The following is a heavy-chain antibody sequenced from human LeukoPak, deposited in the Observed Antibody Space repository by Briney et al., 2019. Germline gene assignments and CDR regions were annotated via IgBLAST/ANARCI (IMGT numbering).Heavy chain of an antibody. CDR2: ISSSSSTI. CDR3: AKDPRYYYDSSGYYNLYYYYYMDV. Sequence: PGGSLRLSCAASGFTFSSYSMNWVRQAPGKGLEWVSYISSSSSTIYYADSVKGRFTISRDNAKNSLYLQMNSLRAEDTAVYYCAKDPRYYYDSSGYYNLYYYYYMDVWGKGTTVTISS. V-gene: IGHV3-48*01. CDR1: GFTFSSYS. D-gene: IGHD3-22*01. J-gene: IGHJ6*03.